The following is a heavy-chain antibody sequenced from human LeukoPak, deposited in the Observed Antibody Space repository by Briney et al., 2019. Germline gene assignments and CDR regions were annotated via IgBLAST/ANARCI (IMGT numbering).Heavy chain of an antibody. CDR3: ARDNYGDYAVDV. CDR2: ISGSGGST. D-gene: IGHD4-17*01. V-gene: IGHV3-23*01. CDR1: GFTFSSYA. Sequence: TGGSLRLSCAASGFTFSSYAMSWVRQAPGKGLEWVSAISGSGGSTYYADSVKGRFTISRDNAKNSLYLQMNSLRAEDTAVYYCARDNYGDYAVDVWGQGTTVTVSS. J-gene: IGHJ6*02.